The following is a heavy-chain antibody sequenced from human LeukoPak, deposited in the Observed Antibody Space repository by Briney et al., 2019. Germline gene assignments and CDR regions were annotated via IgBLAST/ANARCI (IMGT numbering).Heavy chain of an antibody. J-gene: IGHJ6*02. V-gene: IGHV3-11*01. CDR2: ISSSGSTI. CDR3: ARDCSSTSCYPSYYYGMDV. Sequence: GGSLRLSCAASGFTFSDYYMSWIRQARGKGLEWVSYISSSGSTIYYADSVKGRFTISRDNAKNSLHLQMNSLRAEDTAVYYCARDCSSTSCYPSYYYGMDVWGQGTTVTVSS. D-gene: IGHD2-2*01. CDR1: GFTFSDYY.